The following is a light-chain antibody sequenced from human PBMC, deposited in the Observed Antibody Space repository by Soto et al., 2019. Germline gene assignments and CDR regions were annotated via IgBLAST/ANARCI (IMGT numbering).Light chain of an antibody. CDR2: GAS. CDR3: QQYGSSFLYT. J-gene: IGKJ2*01. CDR1: QSVSSSY. V-gene: IGKV3-20*01. Sequence: EIVLTQSPGTLSLSPGERATLSCRASQSVSSSYLAWYQQKPGQAPRLLIYGASSRATGIPDRFSGSGSGTDFTPAMSRLEPEDFGVYYCQQYGSSFLYTFGQGTKLEI.